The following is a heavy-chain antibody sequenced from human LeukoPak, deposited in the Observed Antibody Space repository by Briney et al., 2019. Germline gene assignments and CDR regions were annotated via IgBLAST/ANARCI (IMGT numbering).Heavy chain of an antibody. CDR2: IAYTNTI. CDR3: ARDPHSLDY. J-gene: IGHJ4*02. V-gene: IGHV3-48*01. Sequence: GGSLRLSCTASGFSFSSYSMNWVRRAPGKGLEWVAYIAYTNTIHYADSVRGRFAISRDNAKNSLYLQLNSLRAEDTAVYCCARDPHSLDYWGQGTRVTVSS. CDR1: GFSFSSYS.